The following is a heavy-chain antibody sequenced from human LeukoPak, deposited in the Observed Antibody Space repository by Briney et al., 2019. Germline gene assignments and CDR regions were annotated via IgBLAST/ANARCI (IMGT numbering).Heavy chain of an antibody. Sequence: SETLSLTFAVYGGSFSGYYWSWIRQPPGKGLGMIGAIHHYGTANYNPSLKSHHTISVDTYKNQFSLNLSSVTAADTAVYFCARGPYCTDDSCYENWFGPWGQGTLVTVSS. J-gene: IGHJ5*02. CDR3: ARGPYCTDDSCYENWFGP. D-gene: IGHD2-8*01. CDR1: GGSFSGYY. CDR2: IHHYGTA. V-gene: IGHV4-34*01.